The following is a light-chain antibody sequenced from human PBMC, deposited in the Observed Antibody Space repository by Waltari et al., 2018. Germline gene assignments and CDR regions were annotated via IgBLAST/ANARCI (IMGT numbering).Light chain of an antibody. CDR3: NSGDSSGNPPYV. V-gene: IGLV3-19*01. Sequence: SSDLTQDPAVSVALGQTVRLTCQGASLVSVYGSWSQQKPGQAPVLVIYGKNSRPQGVPDRFSGSSSANPISLTTTGAQADDGADYYCNSGDSSGNPPYVFGAGTKVTVL. CDR2: GKN. CDR1: SLVSVY. J-gene: IGLJ1*01.